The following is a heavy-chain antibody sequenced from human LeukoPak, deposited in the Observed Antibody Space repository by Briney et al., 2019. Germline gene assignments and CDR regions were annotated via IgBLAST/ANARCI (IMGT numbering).Heavy chain of an antibody. D-gene: IGHD3-22*01. Sequence: ASVKVSCKASGFTFSGYYMHWVRQAPGQGLEWMGIINPSGGSTSYAQKFQGRVTRTRDMSTSTVYMELSSLRSEDTAVYYCARGDSRRITMIVVVIPFDYWGQGTLVTASS. CDR3: ARGDSRRITMIVVVIPFDY. CDR2: INPSGGST. J-gene: IGHJ4*02. CDR1: GFTFSGYY. V-gene: IGHV1-46*01.